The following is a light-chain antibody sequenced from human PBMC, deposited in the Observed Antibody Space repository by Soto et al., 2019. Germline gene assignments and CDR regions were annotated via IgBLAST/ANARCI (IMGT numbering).Light chain of an antibody. CDR3: ETWDINTHVV. Sequence: QSVLTQSSFASASLGSSVKLTCTLSSGHSTYIIAWHQQQPGKAPRYLMKLEGSGSYNKGSGVPDRFSGSSSGADRYLTISNLQFEDEADYYCETWDINTHVVFGGGTKLTVL. CDR2: LEGSGSY. V-gene: IGLV4-60*02. CDR1: SGHSTYI. J-gene: IGLJ2*01.